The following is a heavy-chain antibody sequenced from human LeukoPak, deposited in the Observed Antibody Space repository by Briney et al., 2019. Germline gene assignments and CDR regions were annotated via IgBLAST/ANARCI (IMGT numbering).Heavy chain of an antibody. J-gene: IGHJ6*02. CDR1: GFTFSSYG. CDR3: ARDIAGDTYASGPIYYYYYYGMDV. CDR2: ISSSGSTI. D-gene: IGHD2-8*01. Sequence: PGGSLRLSCAASGFTFSSYGMNWVRQAPGKGLEWVSYISSSGSTIYYADSVKGRFTISRDNAKNSLYLQVNSLRAEDTAVYYCARDIAGDTYASGPIYYYYYYGMDVWGQGTTVTVSS. V-gene: IGHV3-48*03.